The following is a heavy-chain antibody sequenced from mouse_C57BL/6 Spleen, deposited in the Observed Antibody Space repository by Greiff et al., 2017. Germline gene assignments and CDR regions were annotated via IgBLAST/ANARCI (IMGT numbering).Heavy chain of an antibody. CDR1: GYSFTGYY. V-gene: IGHV1-31*01. Sequence: VQLQQSGPELVKPGASVKISCKASGYSFTGYYMHWVKQSHGNILDWIGYIYPYNGVSSYNQKFKGKATLTVDKSSSAAYMELRSLTSEDSAVYYGARQGSTVVAGDYYAMDYWGQGTSVTVSS. CDR3: ARQGSTVVAGDYYAMDY. D-gene: IGHD1-1*01. CDR2: IYPYNGVS. J-gene: IGHJ4*01.